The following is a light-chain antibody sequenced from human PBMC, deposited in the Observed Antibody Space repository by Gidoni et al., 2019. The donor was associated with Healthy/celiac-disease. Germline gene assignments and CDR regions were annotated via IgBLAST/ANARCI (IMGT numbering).Light chain of an antibody. V-gene: IGKV1-39*01. Sequence: DIQMTQSPSSPSASVGDRVTITCRASQSMSSYLSWYQQKPGKAPKLLFYAASSLQSGVPSRFSGSGSGADFTLTISSLQPEDFATYYCQQNYSTHTFGQGTKLEIK. CDR2: AAS. J-gene: IGKJ2*01. CDR3: QQNYSTHT. CDR1: QSMSSY.